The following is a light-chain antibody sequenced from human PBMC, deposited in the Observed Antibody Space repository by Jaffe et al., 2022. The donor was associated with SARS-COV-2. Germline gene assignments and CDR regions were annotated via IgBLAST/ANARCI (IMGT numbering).Light chain of an antibody. CDR1: QSVYNSNNF. V-gene: IGKV4-1*01. CDR2: WAS. J-gene: IGKJ3*01. Sequence: DIVLTQSPDFLAVSLGERATINCRSSQSVYNSNNFLAWYQQRPRQPPKLLIYWASTREPGVPDRFSGSGSGTDFTLTISSLQAEDVAVYYCQQYYSNPFTFGPGTKVEIK. CDR3: QQYYSNPFT.